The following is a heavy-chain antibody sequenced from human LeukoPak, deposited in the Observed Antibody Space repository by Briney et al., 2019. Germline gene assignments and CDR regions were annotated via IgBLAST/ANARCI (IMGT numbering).Heavy chain of an antibody. D-gene: IGHD2-8*01. CDR3: ARDQQGDGYCTNGVCPVPPFDY. Sequence: GGSLRLSCAASGFTFNSYWMSWVRQAPGKGLEWVANIKKDGSEKYYVDSVKGRFTISRDNAKNSLYLQMNSLRAEDTAVYYCARDQQGDGYCTNGVCPVPPFDYWGQGTLVTVSS. CDR2: IKKDGSEK. V-gene: IGHV3-7*01. J-gene: IGHJ4*02. CDR1: GFTFNSYW.